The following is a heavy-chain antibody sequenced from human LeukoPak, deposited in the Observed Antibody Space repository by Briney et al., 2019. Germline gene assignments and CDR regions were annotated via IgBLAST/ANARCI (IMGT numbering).Heavy chain of an antibody. CDR2: IIPIFSTA. D-gene: IGHD5-18*01. CDR3: ASLQPSYGSDDFDY. V-gene: IGHV1-69*13. J-gene: IGHJ4*02. Sequence: ASVKVSCKASGGTFSSYAISWVRQAPGQGLEWMGGIIPIFSTANYAQKFQGRVTITADESTSTAYMELSSLRSEDTAVYYCASLQPSYGSDDFDYWGQGTLVTVSS. CDR1: GGTFSSYA.